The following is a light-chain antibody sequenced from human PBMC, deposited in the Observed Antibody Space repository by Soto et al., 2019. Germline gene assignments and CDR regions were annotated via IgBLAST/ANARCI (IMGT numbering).Light chain of an antibody. CDR3: QQHYSTPRT. V-gene: IGKV4-1*01. Sequence: DFVMTQSPDSLAVSLGERATINCKSSQSVLYSSDNRKYLAWYQQKPGQPPRLLIHWASTLESGVPARFSGSGSGTDFNLTISSIQAEDVAVYYCQQHYSTPRTFGQGTKVEIK. CDR1: QSVLYSSDNRKY. CDR2: WAS. J-gene: IGKJ1*01.